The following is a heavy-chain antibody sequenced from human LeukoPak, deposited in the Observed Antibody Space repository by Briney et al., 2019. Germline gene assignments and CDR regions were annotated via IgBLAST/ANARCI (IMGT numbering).Heavy chain of an antibody. V-gene: IGHV3-23*01. D-gene: IGHD1-14*01. CDR2: ISLSGGNT. CDR1: GFTFSSYA. CDR3: AKGDSTTRHYHFDS. J-gene: IGHJ4*02. Sequence: GGSLRLSCAASGFTFSSYAMSWVRQAPGNWLEWVSGISLSGGNTYYADSAKGRFTISRDNSKNTLYLQMNSLRAEDTAVYCCAKGDSTTRHYHFDSWGQGTLVTVSS.